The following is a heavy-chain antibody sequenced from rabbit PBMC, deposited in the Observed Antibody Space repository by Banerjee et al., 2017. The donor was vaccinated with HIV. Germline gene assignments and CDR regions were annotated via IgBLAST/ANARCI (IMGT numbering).Heavy chain of an antibody. CDR2: IYTSSGST. CDR1: AFSFSSGYY. CDR3: ARESAYYLTRLDL. V-gene: IGHV1S40*01. Sequence: QSLEESGGDLVKPGASLTLTCTASAFSFSSGYYMCWVRQAPGKGLEWIACIYTSSGSTWYASWVNGRFTISKTSSTTVTLQMTSLTAADTATYFCARESAYYLTRLDLWGPGTLVTVS. J-gene: IGHJ3*01. D-gene: IGHD1-1*01.